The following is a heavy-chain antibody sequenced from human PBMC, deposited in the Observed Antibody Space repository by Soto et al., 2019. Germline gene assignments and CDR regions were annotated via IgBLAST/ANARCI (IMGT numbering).Heavy chain of an antibody. CDR3: AQCLLGVNYYYGMDV. D-gene: IGHD3-16*01. Sequence: QVQLVQSGAEVKKPGSSVKVSCKASGGTFSSYAINWVRQAPGQGLEWMGGIIPIFATADYAQKFQGRVTITADESTSTAYMELSSLRSEDTAVHYCAQCLLGVNYYYGMDVWGQGTTVTVSS. CDR2: IIPIFATA. J-gene: IGHJ6*02. CDR1: GGTFSSYA. V-gene: IGHV1-69*12.